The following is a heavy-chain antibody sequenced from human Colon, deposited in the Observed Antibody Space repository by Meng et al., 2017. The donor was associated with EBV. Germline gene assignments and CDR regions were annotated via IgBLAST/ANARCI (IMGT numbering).Heavy chain of an antibody. V-gene: IGHV4-30-4*01. CDR2: IYYSGST. J-gene: IGHJ4*02. CDR1: GGSITGGDYY. Sequence: QVQRQGSGPGPVKPSQTLSLSCPVSGGSITGGDYYWSWNRKPLGKGLEWIGYIYYSGSTHYNPSLKSRVTISVDTSKNQFSLKVRSVTAADTAVYYCARQATGYCCGGSCYSGSIFDYWGQGTLVTVSS. CDR3: ARQATGYCCGGSCYSGSIFDY. D-gene: IGHD2-15*01.